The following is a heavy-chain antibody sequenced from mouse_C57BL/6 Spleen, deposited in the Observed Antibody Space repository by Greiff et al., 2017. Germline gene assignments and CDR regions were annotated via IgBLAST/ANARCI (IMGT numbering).Heavy chain of an antibody. CDR3: VKDYDYDGDAMDY. CDR2: IRSKSNNYAT. J-gene: IGHJ4*01. V-gene: IGHV10-1*01. CDR1: GFSFNTYA. Sequence: EVQLVESGGGLVQPKGSLKLSCAASGFSFNTYAMNWVRQAPGKGLEWVARIRSKSNNYATYYADSVKDRFTISRDDSESMLYLQMNNLKTEDTAMYYCVKDYDYDGDAMDYWGQGTSVTVSS. D-gene: IGHD2-4*01.